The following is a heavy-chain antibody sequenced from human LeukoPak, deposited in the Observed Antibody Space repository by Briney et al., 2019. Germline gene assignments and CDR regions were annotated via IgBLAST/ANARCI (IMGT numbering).Heavy chain of an antibody. J-gene: IGHJ4*02. CDR1: GFTFSSYA. CDR2: ISGSGGRT. Sequence: GGALRLSCAASGFTFSSYAMSWVRQAPGKGLEWVSAISGSGGRTYYADSVKGRFTISRDNSKNTQYLQMNSLRAEDTAVYYCAKARDKSGSSPGYYFDYWGQGTLVTVSS. CDR3: AKARDKSGSSPGYYFDY. V-gene: IGHV3-23*01. D-gene: IGHD1-26*01.